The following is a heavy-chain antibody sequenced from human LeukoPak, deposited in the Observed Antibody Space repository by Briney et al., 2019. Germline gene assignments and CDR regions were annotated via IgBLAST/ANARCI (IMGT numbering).Heavy chain of an antibody. CDR3: ARETSQKGAHYMDV. D-gene: IGHD3-16*01. CDR2: IYYSGST. Sequence: SETLSLTCTVSGGSIISYYWSWIRQPPGKGLEWIGYIYYSGSTNYNPSLRSRVTISVDTSKNQFSLKLTSVTAADTAVYYCARETSQKGAHYMDVWGKGTTVTISS. V-gene: IGHV4-59*01. J-gene: IGHJ6*03. CDR1: GGSIISYY.